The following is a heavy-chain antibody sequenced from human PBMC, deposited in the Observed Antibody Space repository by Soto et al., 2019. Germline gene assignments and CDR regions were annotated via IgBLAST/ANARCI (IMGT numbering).Heavy chain of an antibody. J-gene: IGHJ6*03. V-gene: IGHV1-2*02. CDR2: MNPNSGGT. CDR3: SRGLSNPPYYYYYYYMDV. Sequence: WMGWMNPNSGGTNYAQKLQGRVTMTRETSISTAYMELSSLRSEDTAVYYCSRGLSNPPYYYYYYYMDVWGKGTTVTVSS. D-gene: IGHD4-4*01.